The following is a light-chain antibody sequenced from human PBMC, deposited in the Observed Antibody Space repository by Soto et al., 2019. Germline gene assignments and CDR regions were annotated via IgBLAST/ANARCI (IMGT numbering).Light chain of an antibody. J-gene: IGLJ1*01. V-gene: IGLV2-14*01. CDR3: SSYTNSSYYV. CDR2: DVT. Sequence: QSALTQPASVSGSPGQSITISCTGTSSDVGGYIYVSWYQQHPGKAPKLMIYDVTSRPSGVSYRFSGSKSGNTASLTISGLQAEDEAAYYCSSYTNSSYYVLGNGTKVTVL. CDR1: SSDVGGYIY.